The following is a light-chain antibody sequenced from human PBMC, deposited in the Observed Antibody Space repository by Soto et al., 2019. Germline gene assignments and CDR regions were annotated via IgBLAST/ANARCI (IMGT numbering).Light chain of an antibody. CDR3: QQYYSALLT. V-gene: IGKV4-1*01. J-gene: IGKJ3*01. CDR1: QSVLYSPNNKNY. CDR2: WAS. Sequence: DIVMTQSPDSLAVSLCERATINCKSSQSVLYSPNNKNYLAWYQQKPGQPPKLLIYWASIRESGVPDRFSGRGSGTDFTLTISSLQAEDVAVYYCQQYYSALLTFGPGTKVDIK.